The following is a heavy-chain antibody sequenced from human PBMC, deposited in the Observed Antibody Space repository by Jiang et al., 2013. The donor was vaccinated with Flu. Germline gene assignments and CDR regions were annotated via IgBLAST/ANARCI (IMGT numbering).Heavy chain of an antibody. CDR1: AVSISSSSHY. D-gene: IGHD3-22*01. Sequence: GPGLVKPSETLSLTCSVSAVSISSSSHYWAWIRQPPGKGLEWIANIYYSGTTYYNPSLKSRVTISVDTSKNQFSLKLTSVTAADTGVYYCALSYYYDSGSHLGNFDYWGQGSLVTVSS. V-gene: IGHV4-39*01. J-gene: IGHJ4*02. CDR3: ALSYYYDSGSHLGNFDY. CDR2: IYYSGTT.